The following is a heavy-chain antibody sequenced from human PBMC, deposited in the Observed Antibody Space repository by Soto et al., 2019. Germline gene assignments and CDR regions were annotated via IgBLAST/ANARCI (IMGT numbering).Heavy chain of an antibody. J-gene: IGHJ1*01. V-gene: IGHV3-23*01. CDR2: ISGSGGST. Sequence: PGGSLSLSCAASGFNFRSYAMSWVRQAPGKGLEWVSAISGSGGSTYYADSVKGRFTISRDNSKNTLYLQMNSLRAEDTAVYYCAKEQWLSRAYFQHWGQGTLVTVSS. CDR1: GFNFRSYA. CDR3: AKEQWLSRAYFQH. D-gene: IGHD6-19*01.